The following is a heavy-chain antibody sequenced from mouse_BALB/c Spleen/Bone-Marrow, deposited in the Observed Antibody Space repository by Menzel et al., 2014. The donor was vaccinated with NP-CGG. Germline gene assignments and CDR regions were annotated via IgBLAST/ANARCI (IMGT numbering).Heavy chain of an antibody. J-gene: IGHJ3*01. CDR1: GYSFTGYF. D-gene: IGHD2-4*01. Sequence: VTLKESGPELVKPGASVKISCKASGYSFTGYFMNWVMQSHGKSLEWIGRINPYNGDTFYNQKFKGKATLTVDKSSSTAHMELRSLASEDSAVYYCARGEDYGRGSWFAYWGQGTLVTVSA. CDR3: ARGEDYGRGSWFAY. CDR2: INPYNGDT. V-gene: IGHV1-20*02.